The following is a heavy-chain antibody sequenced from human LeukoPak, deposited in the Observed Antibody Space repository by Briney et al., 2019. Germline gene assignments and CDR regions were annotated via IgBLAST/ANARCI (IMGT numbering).Heavy chain of an antibody. CDR3: ARRYGEIDY. J-gene: IGHJ4*02. CDR1: GFTFDDYA. CDR2: ISWNSGSI. V-gene: IGHV3-9*01. Sequence: PGRSLRLSCAASGFTFDDYAMHWVRQAPGKGLEWVSGISWNSGSIGYADSVKGRFTISRDNAKNSLYLQMNSLRAEDTAVYYCARRYGEIDYWGQGTLVTVSS. D-gene: IGHD3-10*01.